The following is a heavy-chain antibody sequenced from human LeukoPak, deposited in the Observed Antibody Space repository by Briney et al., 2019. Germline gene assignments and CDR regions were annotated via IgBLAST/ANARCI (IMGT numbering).Heavy chain of an antibody. CDR3: ARQVSDYYYYYIDD. CDR2: IYYSETT. Sequence: KPSETLSLTCTVSGGSISSTGYYWDWIRQPPGKGLEWIGSIYYSETTYYNSSLKSRVTISLNTSKNQFSLRLNSVTAADTAVYYCARQVSDYYYYYIDDWGKGATVTVSS. J-gene: IGHJ6*03. V-gene: IGHV4-39*01. CDR1: GGSISSTGYY. D-gene: IGHD5/OR15-5a*01.